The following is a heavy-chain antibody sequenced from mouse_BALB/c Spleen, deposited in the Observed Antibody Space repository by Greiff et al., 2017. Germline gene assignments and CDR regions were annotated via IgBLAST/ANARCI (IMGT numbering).Heavy chain of an antibody. V-gene: IGHV5-4*02. CDR1: GFTFSDYY. CDR3: ARDRDYYGSSSD. Sequence: DVKLVESGGGLVKPGGSLKLSCAASGFTFSDYYMYWVRQTPEKRLEWVATISDGGSYTYYPDSVKGRFTISRDNAKNNLYLQMSSLKSEDTAMYYCARDRDYYGSSSDWGQGALVTVSA. J-gene: IGHJ3*01. D-gene: IGHD1-1*01. CDR2: ISDGGSYT.